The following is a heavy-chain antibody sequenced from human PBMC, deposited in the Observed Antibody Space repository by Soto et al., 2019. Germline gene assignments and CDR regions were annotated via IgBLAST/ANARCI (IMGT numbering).Heavy chain of an antibody. CDR3: ARRDTPLVTSYYYYLMDV. V-gene: IGHV3-30*04. CDR2: VSYDGSNR. CDR1: GFTFNYYS. D-gene: IGHD5-18*01. Sequence: PGGSLRLSCAASGFTFNYYSLHWVRQAPGKGLEWVAVVSYDGSNRDYADSVKGRFTISRDNAQGMLFLQMDSLRPEDTGVYYCARRDTPLVTSYYYYLMDVWGQGTTVTVS. J-gene: IGHJ6*02.